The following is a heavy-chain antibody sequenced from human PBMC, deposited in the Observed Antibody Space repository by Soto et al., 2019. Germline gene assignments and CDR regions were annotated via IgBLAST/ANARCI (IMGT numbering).Heavy chain of an antibody. CDR1: GFTFSSYA. Sequence: PGGSLRLSCAASGFTFSSYAMSWVRQAPGKGLEWVSAISGSGGSTYYADSVKGRFTISRDNSKNTLYLQMDSLRAEDTAVYYCAKDLPGIADRPAPREFDYWGQGTLVTVSS. D-gene: IGHD6-6*01. V-gene: IGHV3-23*01. J-gene: IGHJ4*02. CDR2: ISGSGGST. CDR3: AKDLPGIADRPAPREFDY.